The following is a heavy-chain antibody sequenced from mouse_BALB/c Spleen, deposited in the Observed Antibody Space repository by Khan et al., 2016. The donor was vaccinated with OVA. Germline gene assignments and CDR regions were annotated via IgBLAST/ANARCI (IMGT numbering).Heavy chain of an antibody. Sequence: VQLQQSGAELVRPGALVKLSCKASAFNIKDYYMHWVKQRPEQGLEWIGWIDPENGETVYDPKFQGKASITANTSSNTAYLQLSSLTSEDTAVYYCTRSGYSAWFAYWGQGTPVTVSA. V-gene: IGHV14-1*02. CDR2: IDPENGET. CDR1: AFNIKDYY. CDR3: TRSGYSAWFAY. J-gene: IGHJ3*01.